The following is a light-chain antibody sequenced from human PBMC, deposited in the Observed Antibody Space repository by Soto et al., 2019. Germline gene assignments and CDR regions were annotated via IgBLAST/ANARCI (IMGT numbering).Light chain of an antibody. Sequence: DIQMTQSPSSLSASVGDRVTITCRASQSISSYLNWYQQKPGKAPKFLIYDASSLQSGVPSRFSGSGSGTDFTLTISSLQPEDFATYYCQQSYSTPMMYTFGQGTKLEIK. V-gene: IGKV1-39*01. CDR3: QQSYSTPMMYT. CDR1: QSISSY. CDR2: DAS. J-gene: IGKJ2*01.